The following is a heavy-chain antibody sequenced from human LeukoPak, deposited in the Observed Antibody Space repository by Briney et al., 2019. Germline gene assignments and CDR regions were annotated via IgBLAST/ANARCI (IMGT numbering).Heavy chain of an antibody. CDR3: AKDFRIGYSAHFDY. D-gene: IGHD2-21*01. V-gene: IGHV3-23*01. CDR1: GFTFRSHA. Sequence: GGSLRLSCVGSGFTFRSHAMSWVRQAPEKGLEFVSGIYENGSTTYYADSVKGRFSISRDNSKNTLYLQMDSLRGEDTAVYYCAKDFRIGYSAHFDYWGQGALVTVSS. J-gene: IGHJ4*02. CDR2: IYENGSTT.